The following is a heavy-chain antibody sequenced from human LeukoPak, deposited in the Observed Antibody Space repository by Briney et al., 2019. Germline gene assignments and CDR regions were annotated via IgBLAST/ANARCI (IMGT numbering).Heavy chain of an antibody. Sequence: SETLSLTCTVSGVSISSYYWGWIRQPAGKGLEWIGRIYTSGSTNYNPSLKSRVTMSVDTSKNQFSLKLSSVTAADTAVYYCAREVIWFGEADWFDPWGQGTLVTVSS. D-gene: IGHD3-10*01. V-gene: IGHV4-4*07. CDR2: IYTSGST. J-gene: IGHJ5*02. CDR1: GVSISSYY. CDR3: AREVIWFGEADWFDP.